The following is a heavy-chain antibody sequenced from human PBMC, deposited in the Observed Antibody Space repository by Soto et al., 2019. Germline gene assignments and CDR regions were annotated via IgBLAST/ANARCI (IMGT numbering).Heavy chain of an antibody. CDR1: GGSISSSSYY. CDR3: ASPSYCSSTSCYGGYYYYMDV. J-gene: IGHJ6*03. Sequence: SETLSLTCTVSGGSISSSSYYWGWIRQPPGKGLEWIGSIYYSGSTYYNPSLKSRVTISVDTSKNQFSLKLSSVTAADTAVYYCASPSYCSSTSCYGGYYYYMDVWGKGTTVTVSS. V-gene: IGHV4-39*01. D-gene: IGHD2-2*01. CDR2: IYYSGST.